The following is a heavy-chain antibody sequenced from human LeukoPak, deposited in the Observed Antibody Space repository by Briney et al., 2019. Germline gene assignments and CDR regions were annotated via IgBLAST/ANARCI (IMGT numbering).Heavy chain of an antibody. CDR1: GFTFSSYG. Sequence: GGSLRLSCAASGFTFSSYGMHWVRQAPGKGLEWVAVIWYDGSNKYYADSVKGRFTISRDNSKNTLYLQMNSLRAEDTAVYYWAKDRDGFDPWGQGTLVTVSS. D-gene: IGHD2-21*02. J-gene: IGHJ5*02. CDR2: IWYDGSNK. CDR3: AKDRDGFDP. V-gene: IGHV3-33*06.